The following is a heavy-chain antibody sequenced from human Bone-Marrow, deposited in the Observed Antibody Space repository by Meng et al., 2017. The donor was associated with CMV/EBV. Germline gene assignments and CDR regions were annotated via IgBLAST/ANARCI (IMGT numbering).Heavy chain of an antibody. V-gene: IGHV1-2*02. Sequence: ASVKVSCKASGYTFTGYYMHWVRQAPGQGLEWMGSINPNSGGTNYAQKFQGRVTMTRDTSISTAYMELSRLRSDDTAVYYCAGVRVVIIKTYGMDVWGQGTTVTVSS. CDR3: AGVRVVIIKTYGMDV. D-gene: IGHD3-3*01. CDR2: INPNSGGT. CDR1: GYTFTGYY. J-gene: IGHJ6*02.